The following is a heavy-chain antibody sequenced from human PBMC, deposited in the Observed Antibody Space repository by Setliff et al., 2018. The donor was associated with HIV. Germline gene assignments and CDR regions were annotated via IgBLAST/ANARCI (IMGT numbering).Heavy chain of an antibody. Sequence: PSETLSLTCTVSGGSTDSGSYYWGWIRQPPGEGLEWIGSIYYSGSTYYNPSLKSRVTISVDTSKNQFSLKLSSVTAADTAVYYCARVPLGWLVGESYYYMDVWGKGTTVTVSS. CDR2: IYYSGST. V-gene: IGHV4-39*01. CDR3: ARVPLGWLVGESYYYMDV. J-gene: IGHJ6*03. D-gene: IGHD6-19*01. CDR1: GGSTDSGSYY.